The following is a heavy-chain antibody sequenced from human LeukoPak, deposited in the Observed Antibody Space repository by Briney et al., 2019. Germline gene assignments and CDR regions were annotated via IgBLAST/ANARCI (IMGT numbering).Heavy chain of an antibody. CDR3: AKGGLVGATSSVFYFDY. CDR2: ISGSGGST. V-gene: IGHV3-23*01. CDR1: GFTFSSYA. D-gene: IGHD1-26*01. Sequence: GGSLRLSCAASGFTFSSYAMSWVRQAPGKGLEWVSAISGSGGSTYYADSVKGRFTISRDNSKNTPYLQMNSLRAEDTAVYYCAKGGLVGATSSVFYFDYWGQGTLVTVSS. J-gene: IGHJ4*02.